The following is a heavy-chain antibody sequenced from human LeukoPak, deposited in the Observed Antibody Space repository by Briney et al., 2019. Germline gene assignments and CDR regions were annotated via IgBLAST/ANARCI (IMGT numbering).Heavy chain of an antibody. Sequence: GGSLRLSCTASGFTFGDHGLNCFRQAPGKGLEWVGFIRSKAYGGTAEYAASVKGRFTISRDDSENIAYVEMNSLKSEDTAVYYCARDLRAVAHDFDCWGQGTLVTVYS. CDR2: IRSKAYGGTA. J-gene: IGHJ4*02. CDR3: ARDLRAVAHDFDC. CDR1: GFTFGDHG. D-gene: IGHD6-19*01. V-gene: IGHV3-49*03.